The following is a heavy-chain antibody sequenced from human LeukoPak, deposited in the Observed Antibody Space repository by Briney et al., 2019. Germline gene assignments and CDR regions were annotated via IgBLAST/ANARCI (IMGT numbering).Heavy chain of an antibody. Sequence: ASVKVSCKASGGTFSSYAISWVRQAPGQGLEWMGWISAYNGNTNYAQKLQGRVTMTTDTSTSTAYMELRSLRSDDTAVYYCARDRVPVVGWFDPWGQGTLVTVSS. V-gene: IGHV1-18*01. CDR2: ISAYNGNT. J-gene: IGHJ5*02. CDR3: ARDRVPVVGWFDP. D-gene: IGHD3-16*02. CDR1: GGTFSSYA.